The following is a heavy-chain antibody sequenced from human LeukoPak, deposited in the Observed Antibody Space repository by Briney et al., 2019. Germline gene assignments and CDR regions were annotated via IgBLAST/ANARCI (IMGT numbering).Heavy chain of an antibody. CDR1: GFTFSSYW. D-gene: IGHD1-26*01. J-gene: IGHJ4*02. V-gene: IGHV3-74*01. Sequence: GGSLRLSCAASGFTFSSYWMHWVRQAPGKGLVWVSRINSDGSSTSYADSVKGRFTISRDNSKNTLYLQMNSLRAEDTAVYYCAREMVGGSYFDYWGQGTLVTVSS. CDR2: INSDGSST. CDR3: AREMVGGSYFDY.